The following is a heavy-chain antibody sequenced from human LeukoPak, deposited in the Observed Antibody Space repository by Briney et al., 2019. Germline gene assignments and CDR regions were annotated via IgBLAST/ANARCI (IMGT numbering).Heavy chain of an antibody. V-gene: IGHV4-59*12. J-gene: IGHJ3*02. Sequence: PSETLSLTCTVSGGSMTSYYWTWIRQSPGKGLEWIGYIYQSESTSYNPSLRSRVTISVDTSKNQFSLKLSSVTAADTAVYYCARGLGPARITMVRGVRRAFDIWGQGTMVTVSS. CDR2: IYQSEST. D-gene: IGHD3-10*01. CDR3: ARGLGPARITMVRGVRRAFDI. CDR1: GGSMTSYY.